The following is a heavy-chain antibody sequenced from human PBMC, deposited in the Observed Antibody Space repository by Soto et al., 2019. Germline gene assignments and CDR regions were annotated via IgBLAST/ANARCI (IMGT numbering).Heavy chain of an antibody. D-gene: IGHD6-13*01. CDR3: ARLRLKSIAAAGTVGFDP. J-gene: IGHJ5*02. CDR2: IYYSGST. Sequence: ASETLSLTCTVSGGSISSSSYYWGWIRQPPGKGLEWIGSIYYSGSTYYNPSLKSRVTISVDTSKNQFSLKLSSVTAADTAVYYCARLRLKSIAAAGTVGFDPWGQGTLVTVSS. V-gene: IGHV4-39*01. CDR1: GGSISSSSYY.